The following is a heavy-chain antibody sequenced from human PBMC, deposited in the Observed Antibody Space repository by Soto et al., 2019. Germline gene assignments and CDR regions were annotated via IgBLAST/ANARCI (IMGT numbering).Heavy chain of an antibody. Sequence: PSETLSLTCNVSGGSVSNSNYYWGWIRQSPGKGLEWIGSVYYRGRSYSKSSVKSRVTISVDTSKNQFSLNLNSVTASDTAVYYCVSQRTSVLTQAYFDYWGPGALVTVSS. CDR1: GGSVSNSNYY. D-gene: IGHD2-8*01. V-gene: IGHV4-39*01. J-gene: IGHJ4*02. CDR2: VYYRGRS. CDR3: VSQRTSVLTQAYFDY.